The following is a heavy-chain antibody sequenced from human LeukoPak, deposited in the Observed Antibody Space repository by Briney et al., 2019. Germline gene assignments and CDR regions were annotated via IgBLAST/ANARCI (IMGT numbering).Heavy chain of an antibody. J-gene: IGHJ4*02. CDR1: GFTFRNYG. D-gene: IGHD2-15*01. Sequence: PGGSLTLSCAASGFTFRNYGMHWVRQPPGKGLEWVAIIFYDGSNKSYADSVRGRFTISRDNSKSTLYLQMNSLRVEDTAVYYCASGRGSGGSHTSYFDYWGQGTPVTVSS. CDR3: ASGRGSGGSHTSYFDY. CDR2: IFYDGSNK. V-gene: IGHV3-33*01.